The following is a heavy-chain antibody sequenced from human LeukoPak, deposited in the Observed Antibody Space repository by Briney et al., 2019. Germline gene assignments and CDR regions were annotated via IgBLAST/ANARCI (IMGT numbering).Heavy chain of an antibody. CDR1: GYTFTSYG. V-gene: IGHV1-18*01. J-gene: IGHJ4*02. Sequence: GASVKVSCKASGYTFTSYGVNWVRQAPGQGLEWMGWISAYNGNTDYAQRFQGRVTMTTDTSTSTVYMELRSLRSDDAAVYYCARDLYSGDYGDLGYLGQGTLVAVPS. CDR3: ARDLYSGDYGDLGY. D-gene: IGHD1-26*01. CDR2: ISAYNGNT.